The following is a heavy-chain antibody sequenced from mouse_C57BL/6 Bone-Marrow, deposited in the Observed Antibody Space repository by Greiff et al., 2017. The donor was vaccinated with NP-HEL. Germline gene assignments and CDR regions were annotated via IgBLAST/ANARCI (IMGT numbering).Heavy chain of an antibody. V-gene: IGHV2-2*01. CDR1: GFSLTSYG. CDR3: ARSDSTYHLAWFAY. Sequence: VKLVESGPGLVQPSQSLSITCTVSGFSLTSYGVHWVRQSPGKGLEWLGVIWSGGGTDYNAAFISRLSISKDNSNSQVFFKMNSLLADDTAIYYCARSDSTYHLAWFAYWGQGTLVTVSA. J-gene: IGHJ3*01. CDR2: IWSGGGT. D-gene: IGHD5-1*01.